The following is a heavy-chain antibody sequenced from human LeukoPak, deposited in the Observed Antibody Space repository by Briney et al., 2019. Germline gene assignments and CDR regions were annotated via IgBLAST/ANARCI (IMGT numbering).Heavy chain of an antibody. CDR1: GFTFSSYP. CDR3: ACLDIVVVPAAPLANGMDV. J-gene: IGHJ6*02. Sequence: GGPLTLPCAPSGFTFSSYPKSWVRQAPGKGLEWVSANSGSGGSTYYADSVKGRFTISRDNSKNTLYLQMNSLRAEDTAVYYCACLDIVVVPAAPLANGMDVWGQGTTVTVSS. D-gene: IGHD2-2*03. CDR2: NSGSGGST. V-gene: IGHV3-23*01.